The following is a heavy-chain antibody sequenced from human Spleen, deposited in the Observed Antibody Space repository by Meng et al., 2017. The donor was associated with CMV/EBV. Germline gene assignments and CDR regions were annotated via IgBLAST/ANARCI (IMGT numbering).Heavy chain of an antibody. CDR2: IFPIIGLT. V-gene: IGHV1-69*10. Sequence: SVKVSCKASGHTFTDYYLHWVRQAPGQGLEWMGGIFPIIGLTNYAQKFQGRVTITADKSTSTAYMELSSLRSEDTAVYYCARAYYYDSSGYSHAFDIWGQGTMVTVSS. CDR3: ARAYYYDSSGYSHAFDI. CDR1: GHTFTDYY. J-gene: IGHJ3*02. D-gene: IGHD3-22*01.